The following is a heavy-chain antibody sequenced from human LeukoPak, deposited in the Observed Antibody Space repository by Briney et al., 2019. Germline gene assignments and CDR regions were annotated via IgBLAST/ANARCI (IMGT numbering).Heavy chain of an antibody. CDR2: ISASGDSK. J-gene: IGHJ4*02. V-gene: IGHV3-23*01. D-gene: IGHD5/OR15-5a*01. Sequence: GGSQRLSCAASGFTFSSYVMSWVRQSPGRGLEWVSTISASGDSKYYADSVKGRFTISRDNSKNTLYLQMNSLRAEDTAVYYCARRRYSVYDFDYWGQGTLVTVSS. CDR3: ARRRYSVYDFDY. CDR1: GFTFSSYV.